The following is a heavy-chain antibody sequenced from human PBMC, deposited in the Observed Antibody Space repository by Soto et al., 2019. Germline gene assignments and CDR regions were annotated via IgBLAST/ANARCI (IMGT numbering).Heavy chain of an antibody. CDR2: IWYDGSNK. Sequence: PGGSLRLSCAASGFTFSSYGMHWVRQAPGKGLEWVAVIWYDGSNKYYADSVKGRFTISRDNSKNTLYLQMNSLRAEDTAVYYCARGDCISTSCYSPAYYYGMDVWGQGTTGTVAS. V-gene: IGHV3-33*01. D-gene: IGHD2-2*01. J-gene: IGHJ6*02. CDR1: GFTFSSYG. CDR3: ARGDCISTSCYSPAYYYGMDV.